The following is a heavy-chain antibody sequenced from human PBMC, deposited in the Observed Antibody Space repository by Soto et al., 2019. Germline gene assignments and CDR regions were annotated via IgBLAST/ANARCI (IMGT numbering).Heavy chain of an antibody. CDR2: VNWDGDTT. J-gene: IGHJ6*02. V-gene: IGHV3-43D*04. CDR1: GFTFDDFA. D-gene: IGHD4-17*01. CDR3: AKGATVTTHYQYYGMDV. Sequence: GGSLRLSCSASGFTFDDFAMCWVRQVPGKGLEWISLVNWDGDTTFYADSVKGRFIISRDNSRNSVYLQMNSLRSEDSAMYYCAKGATVTTHYQYYGMDVWGQGTTVTVSS.